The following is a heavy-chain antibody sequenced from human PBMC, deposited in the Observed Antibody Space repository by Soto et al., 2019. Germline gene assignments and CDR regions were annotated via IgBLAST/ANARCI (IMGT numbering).Heavy chain of an antibody. CDR1: GFTFSSYE. CDR3: ARSGITIFGVFDY. CDR2: ISSSGSTI. Sequence: PGGSLRLSCAASGFTFSSYEMNWVRQAPGKGLEWVSYISSSGSTIYYADSVKGRFTISRDNAKNSLYLQMNSLRAEDTAVYYCARSGITIFGVFDYWGQGTLVTVSS. D-gene: IGHD3-3*01. J-gene: IGHJ4*02. V-gene: IGHV3-48*03.